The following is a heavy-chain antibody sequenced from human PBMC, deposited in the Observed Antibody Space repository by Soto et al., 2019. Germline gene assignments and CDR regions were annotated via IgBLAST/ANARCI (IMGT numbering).Heavy chain of an antibody. D-gene: IGHD3-22*01. CDR3: ARMVNVEKYYFDSSGYYSPAPFDY. V-gene: IGHV3-21*01. J-gene: IGHJ4*02. CDR1: GFTFSSYS. Sequence: GGSLRLSCAASGFTFSSYSMNWVRQAPGKGLEWVSSISSSSSYIYYADSVKGRFTISRDNAKNSLYLQMNSLRAEDTAVYYCARMVNVEKYYFDSSGYYSPAPFDYWGQGTLVTVSS. CDR2: ISSSSSYI.